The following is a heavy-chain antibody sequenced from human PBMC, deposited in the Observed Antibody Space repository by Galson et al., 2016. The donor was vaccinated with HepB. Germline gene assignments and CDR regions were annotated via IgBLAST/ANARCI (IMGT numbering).Heavy chain of an antibody. Sequence: SVKVSCKASGYTFTDSSLHWVRQAPGRGLEWVGWINPSNGATKTARKFEDRVSMYRDTTISTAYMEVIRLRFDDTAVYFCARELGYETGGYYGYDFGIDDWGQGPPVTVS. CDR3: ARELGYETGGYYGYDFGIDD. V-gene: IGHV1-2*02. D-gene: IGHD3-22*01. CDR1: GYTFTDSS. J-gene: IGHJ4*02. CDR2: INPSNGAT.